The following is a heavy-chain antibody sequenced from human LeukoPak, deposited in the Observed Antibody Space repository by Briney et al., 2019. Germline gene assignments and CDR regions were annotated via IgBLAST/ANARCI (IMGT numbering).Heavy chain of an antibody. V-gene: IGHV3-7*01. CDR2: INQDGSEK. CDR1: GFTFSSYW. CDR3: VRDSSGNGLDN. J-gene: IGHJ4*02. D-gene: IGHD6-19*01. Sequence: YPGGSLRLSCAASGFTFSSYWMHWVRQAPGKGLEWVANINQDGSEKYYVASVKGRFTISRDNTKNSVYLHLNSLRAEDTAVYYCVRDSSGNGLDNWGQGTLVSVSS.